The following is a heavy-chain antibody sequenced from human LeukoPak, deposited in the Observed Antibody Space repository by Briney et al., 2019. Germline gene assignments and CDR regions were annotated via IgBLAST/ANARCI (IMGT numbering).Heavy chain of an antibody. CDR2: IYYSGST. CDR1: GGSISSYY. Sequence: SETLSLTCTVSGGSISSYYWSWIRQPPGNGLEWIGYIYYSGSTNYNPSLKSRVTISVDTSKNQFSLKLSSVTAADTAVYYCARQGLGDAFDIWGQGTMVTVSS. V-gene: IGHV4-59*08. CDR3: ARQGLGDAFDI. D-gene: IGHD6-6*01. J-gene: IGHJ3*02.